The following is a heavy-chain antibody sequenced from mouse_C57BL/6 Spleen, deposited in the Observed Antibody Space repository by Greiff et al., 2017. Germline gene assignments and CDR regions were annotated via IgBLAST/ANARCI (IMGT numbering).Heavy chain of an antibody. V-gene: IGHV10-1*01. CDR1: GFSFNTYA. CDR3: VSDFYYAMDY. CDR2: IRSKSNNYAT. J-gene: IGHJ4*01. Sequence: EVMLVESGGGLVQPKGSLKLSCAASGFSFNTYAMNWVRQAPGKGLEWVARIRSKSNNYATYYADSVKDRFTISRDDSESMLYLQMNNLKTEDTAMYYCVSDFYYAMDYWGQGTSVTVSS.